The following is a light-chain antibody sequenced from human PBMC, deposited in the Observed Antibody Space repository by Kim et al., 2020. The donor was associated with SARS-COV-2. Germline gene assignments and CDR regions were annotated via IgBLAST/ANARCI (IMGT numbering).Light chain of an antibody. CDR3: QQYHSYPPT. CDR1: QDITNF. Sequence: ASVGDRVTITCRASQDITNFLAWFQQKPGKAPKSLIYAASRLQGGVPSKFSGGGSGKDFTLTISNLQPEDFATYYCQQYHSYPPTFGQGTRLEIK. V-gene: IGKV1-16*02. J-gene: IGKJ5*01. CDR2: AAS.